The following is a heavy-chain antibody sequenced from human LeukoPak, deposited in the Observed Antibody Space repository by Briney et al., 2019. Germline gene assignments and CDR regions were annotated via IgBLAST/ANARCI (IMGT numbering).Heavy chain of an antibody. J-gene: IGHJ4*02. D-gene: IGHD1-26*01. CDR3: GRDWDWHVQF. V-gene: IGHV1-18*01. CDR2: IGVFNGNR. Sequence: ASVKVSCKTSGYTFSRYGFSWVRQAPGQGLEWIGWIGVFNGNRNYAKSVQGRITLTADTSTNTTYMELRSLTSDDTAVYFCGRDWDWHVQFWGQGTLITVSS. CDR1: GYTFSRYG.